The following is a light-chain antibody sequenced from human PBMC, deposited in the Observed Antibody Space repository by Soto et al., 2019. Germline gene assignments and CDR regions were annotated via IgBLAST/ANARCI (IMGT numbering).Light chain of an antibody. CDR2: AAS. V-gene: IGKV1-39*01. Sequence: DIQMTQSPSSLSASVGDRVTITCRASQSISSDLNWYQQKPGKAPKLLIYAASSLQSGVPSRFNGSGSGTDFTLTISSLQPEDFATYYCQQSYITPWTFGQGTKVEIK. CDR1: QSISSD. CDR3: QQSYITPWT. J-gene: IGKJ1*01.